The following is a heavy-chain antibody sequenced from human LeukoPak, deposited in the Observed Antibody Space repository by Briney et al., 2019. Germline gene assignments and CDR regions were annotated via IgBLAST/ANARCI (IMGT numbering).Heavy chain of an antibody. J-gene: IGHJ4*02. Sequence: SETLSLTCTVSGASVSIGGYYWTWIRQHPGKGLEWIGYIYYSGSTYYNPSLKSRLTISVDTSKNQFSLKLSSVTAAVTAVYYCARGDLYFDYWGQGTLVTVSS. CDR2: IYYSGST. CDR3: ARGDLYFDY. V-gene: IGHV4-31*03. CDR1: GASVSIGGYY.